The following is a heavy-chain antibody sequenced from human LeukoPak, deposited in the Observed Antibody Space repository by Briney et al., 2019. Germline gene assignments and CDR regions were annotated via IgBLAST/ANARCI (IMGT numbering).Heavy chain of an antibody. CDR2: ISSSSSYK. V-gene: IGHV3-21*01. CDR3: ARRKQVDWYVDY. J-gene: IGHJ4*02. Sequence: PGGSLRLSCAASGFPFSSYSMNWVRQAPGKGLEWVSSISSSSSYKLYADSVKGRFTITRDNAKNSLYLQMNSLRAEDTAVYYCARRKQVDWYVDYWGQGTLVTVSS. D-gene: IGHD3-9*01. CDR1: GFPFSSYS.